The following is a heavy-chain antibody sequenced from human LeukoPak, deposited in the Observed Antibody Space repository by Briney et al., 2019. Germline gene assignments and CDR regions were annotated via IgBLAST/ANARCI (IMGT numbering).Heavy chain of an antibody. Sequence: GGSLRLSCAGSGFTFSSYEMNWVRQAPGKGLEWVSYISSSGSTRYYADSVKGRFTVSRDNSKNMLYLQMNSLRAEDTAVYYCAKVRSTVTYYYYYMDVWGKGTTVTVSS. CDR2: ISSSGSTR. V-gene: IGHV3-48*03. CDR1: GFTFSSYE. D-gene: IGHD4-17*01. J-gene: IGHJ6*03. CDR3: AKVRSTVTYYYYYMDV.